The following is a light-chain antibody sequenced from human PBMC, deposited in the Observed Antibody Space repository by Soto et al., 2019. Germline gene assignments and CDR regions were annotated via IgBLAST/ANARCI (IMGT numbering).Light chain of an antibody. CDR3: QQRSNWPGT. V-gene: IGKV3-11*01. CDR1: QSVSSY. Sequence: EIVLTQSPATLSLSPGERATLSSRASQSVSSYLAWYQQKPGQAPRLLIYDASNRATGIPPRFSGSGSGTDFTLTISSLEPEDFAVYYCQQRSNWPGTFGPGTKVDIK. CDR2: DAS. J-gene: IGKJ3*01.